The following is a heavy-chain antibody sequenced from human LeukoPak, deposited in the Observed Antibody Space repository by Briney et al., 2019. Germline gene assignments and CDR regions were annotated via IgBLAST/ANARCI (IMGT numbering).Heavy chain of an antibody. CDR3: ARGGTVRNGMDV. D-gene: IGHD4-4*01. V-gene: IGHV4-34*01. Sequence: PSETLSLTCAVSGESFTNYYWNWIRQPPGKGLEWIGEINHSGSTNYNPSLKSRVTISVDTSKNQFSVKLSSVTAADTAVYYCARGGTVRNGMDVWGQGTTVTVSS. J-gene: IGHJ6*02. CDR2: INHSGST. CDR1: GESFTNYY.